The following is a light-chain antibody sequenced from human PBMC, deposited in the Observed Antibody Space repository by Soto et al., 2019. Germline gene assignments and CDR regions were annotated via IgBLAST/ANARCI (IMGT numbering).Light chain of an antibody. J-gene: IGKJ3*01. V-gene: IGKV3-20*01. CDR3: QQYGSLPPFT. CDR1: QSVSSNY. Sequence: EMVLTQSPGTLSLSPGERATLSCRARQSVSSNYLAWYQQKPGQAPRRLIYAASSRATGIPDRLSGSGSGKDFTLTISRLESEDFAVYYCQQYGSLPPFTFGPGTKVDIK. CDR2: AAS.